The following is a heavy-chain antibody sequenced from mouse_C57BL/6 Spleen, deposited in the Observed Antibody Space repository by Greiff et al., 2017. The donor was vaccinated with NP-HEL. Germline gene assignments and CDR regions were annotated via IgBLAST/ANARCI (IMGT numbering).Heavy chain of an antibody. CDR2: IWTGGGT. V-gene: IGHV2-9-1*01. J-gene: IGHJ4*01. Sequence: VQLVESGPGLVAPSQSLSITCTVSGFSLTSYAISWVRQPPGKGLEWLGVIWTGGGTNYNSALKSRLSISKDNSKSQVFLKMNSLQTDDTARYYCARTPHYYGSTIYYYAMDYWGQGTSVTVSS. CDR1: GFSLTSYA. CDR3: ARTPHYYGSTIYYYAMDY. D-gene: IGHD1-1*01.